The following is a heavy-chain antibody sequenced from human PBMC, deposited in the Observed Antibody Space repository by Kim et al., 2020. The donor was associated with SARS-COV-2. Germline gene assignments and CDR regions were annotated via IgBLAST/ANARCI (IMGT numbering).Heavy chain of an antibody. CDR1: GFTFSSYG. D-gene: IGHD5-12*01. V-gene: IGHV3-30*18. CDR3: AKPATPSGYDTGVYFDY. J-gene: IGHJ4*01. CDR2: ISYDGSNK. Sequence: GRSLRLSCAASGFTFSSYGMHWVRQAPGKGLEWVAVISYDGSNKYYADSVKGRFTISRDNSKNTLYLQMNSLRAEDTAVYYCAKPATPSGYDTGVYFDY.